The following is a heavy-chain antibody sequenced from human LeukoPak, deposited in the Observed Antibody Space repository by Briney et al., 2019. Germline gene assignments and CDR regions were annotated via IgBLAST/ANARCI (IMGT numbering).Heavy chain of an antibody. D-gene: IGHD3-22*01. V-gene: IGHV3-23*01. J-gene: IGHJ4*02. Sequence: GGSLRLSCAASGFTFSSYAMSWVRQARGKGLEWVSAISGSGGSTYYADSVKGRFTISRDNSKNTLYLQMNSLRAEDTAVYYCAKEADHYDSSGYYSFDYWGQGTLVTVSS. CDR3: AKEADHYDSSGYYSFDY. CDR1: GFTFSSYA. CDR2: ISGSGGST.